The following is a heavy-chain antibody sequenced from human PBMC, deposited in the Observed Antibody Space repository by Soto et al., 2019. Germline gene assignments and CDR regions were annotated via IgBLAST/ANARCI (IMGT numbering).Heavy chain of an antibody. CDR2: VNPSGGST. CDR3: AREENCSDGVCYSEYFQR. V-gene: IGHV1-46*01. J-gene: IGHJ1*01. CDR1: GYIFTTYS. Sequence: ASVKVSCKASGYIFTTYSMHWVRQAPGQVLEWMGVVNPSGGSTNYAQRFQGRITMTRDTSTSTVYMDLRFLTSEDTAVYYCAREENCSDGVCYSEYFQRWGQGTLVTVSS. D-gene: IGHD2-15*01.